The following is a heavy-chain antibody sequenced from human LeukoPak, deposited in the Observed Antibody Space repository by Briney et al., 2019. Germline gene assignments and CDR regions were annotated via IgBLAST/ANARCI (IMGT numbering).Heavy chain of an antibody. CDR2: IYPADSDT. V-gene: IGHV5-51*01. CDR1: GYSFTRYW. J-gene: IGHJ4*02. D-gene: IGHD2-15*01. CDR3: ARRCMSGYCSSGGPMDDY. Sequence: GESLKISCKGSGYSFTRYWIGWVRQMPETGLEWMGVIYPADSDTTYNPSFQGRVTISVDRSINTAYLQWSSLKASDTAMYYCARRCMSGYCSSGGPMDDYWGQGTLVTVSS.